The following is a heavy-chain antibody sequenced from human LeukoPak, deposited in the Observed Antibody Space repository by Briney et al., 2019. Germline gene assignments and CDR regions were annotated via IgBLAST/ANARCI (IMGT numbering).Heavy chain of an antibody. CDR3: ARGSMGVAGYYYYYGMDV. CDR1: GFTFTNYE. V-gene: IGHV3-48*03. CDR2: ISSSGRTT. D-gene: IGHD1-26*01. J-gene: IGHJ6*02. Sequence: GGSLRLSCAASGFTFTNYEMNWVRQAPGKGLEWVSYISSSGRTTYYADSVKGRFTISRDNAKNSVYLQMNSLRAEDTAVYYCARGSMGVAGYYYYYGMDVWGQGTTVTVSS.